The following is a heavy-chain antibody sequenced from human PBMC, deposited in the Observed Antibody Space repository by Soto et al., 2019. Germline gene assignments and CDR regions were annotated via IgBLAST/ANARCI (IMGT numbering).Heavy chain of an antibody. Sequence: GGSLRLSCAASGFTFSNALMSWVRQAPGKGLEWVGRIKSKTDGGTTDYAAPVKGRFTISRDDSKNTLYLQMNSLKTEDTAVYYCTTDGPRAGPTEYFQHWGQGTLVTVSS. D-gene: IGHD6-13*01. CDR3: TTDGPRAGPTEYFQH. CDR2: IKSKTDGGTT. J-gene: IGHJ1*01. CDR1: GFTFSNAL. V-gene: IGHV3-15*01.